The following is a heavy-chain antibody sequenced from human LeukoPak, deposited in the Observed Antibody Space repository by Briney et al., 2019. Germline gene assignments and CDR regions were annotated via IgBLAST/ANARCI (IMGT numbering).Heavy chain of an antibody. V-gene: IGHV4-4*02. D-gene: IGHD3-3*01. Sequence: KPSETLSLTCAVSGGSISSSNWWSWVRQPPGKGLKWIGEIYHSGSTNYNPSLKSRIIISLDKSKNQFSLRLSSVPAADTAVYYCARERSGSEIFARSFDIWGQGTMVTVSS. CDR1: GGSISSSNW. J-gene: IGHJ3*02. CDR3: ARERSGSEIFARSFDI. CDR2: IYHSGST.